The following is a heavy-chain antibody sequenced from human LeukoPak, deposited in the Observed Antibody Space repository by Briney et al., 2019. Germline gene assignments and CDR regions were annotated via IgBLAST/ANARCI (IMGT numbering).Heavy chain of an antibody. CDR1: GGSISSGSYY. V-gene: IGHV4-61*02. CDR3: AREQYYYDSSGYPAKLSNDY. J-gene: IGHJ4*02. Sequence: SETLSLTCTASGGSISSGSYYWSWLRQPAGRGLEWIGRIYTSGSTNYNPSLKSRVTISVDTSKNQFSLKLSSVTAADTAVYYCAREQYYYDSSGYPAKLSNDYWGQGTLVTVSS. D-gene: IGHD3-22*01. CDR2: IYTSGST.